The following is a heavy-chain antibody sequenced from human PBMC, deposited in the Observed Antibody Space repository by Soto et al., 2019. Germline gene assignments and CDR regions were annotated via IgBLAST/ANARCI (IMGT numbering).Heavy chain of an antibody. CDR1: GFTFSNYG. J-gene: IGHJ4*02. CDR2: ISHDGSNK. D-gene: IGHD2-15*01. CDR3: AKDGAPRYCSGRSCHPAGAY. Sequence: QVQLVESGGGVVQPGRSLRLSCAGSGFTFSNYGLLWVRQTPGKGLEWVAFISHDGSNKYYADSVKGRFTISRDSSKSTLYLQMDSLRVEDTAVYYCAKDGAPRYCSGRSCHPAGAYWGQGTLVTVSS. V-gene: IGHV3-30*18.